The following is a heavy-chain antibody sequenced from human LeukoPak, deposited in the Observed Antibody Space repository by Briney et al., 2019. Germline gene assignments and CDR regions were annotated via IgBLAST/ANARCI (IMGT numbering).Heavy chain of an antibody. Sequence: ASVKVSCKISGYTLTELSMHWVRQAPGKGLEWMGGFDPEDGETIYAQKFQGRVTMTEDTSTDTAYMELSSLRSEDTAVYYCATVNDYYDSSGYYGYWGQGTLVTVSS. CDR3: ATVNDYYDSSGYYGY. D-gene: IGHD3-22*01. CDR2: FDPEDGET. J-gene: IGHJ4*02. V-gene: IGHV1-24*01. CDR1: GYTLTELS.